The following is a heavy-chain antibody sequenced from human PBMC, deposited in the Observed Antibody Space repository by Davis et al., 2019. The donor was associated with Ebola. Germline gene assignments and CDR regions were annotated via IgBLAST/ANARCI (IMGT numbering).Heavy chain of an antibody. CDR3: AGRGGYLVHY. D-gene: IGHD3-22*01. CDR1: GFNVQSHY. CDR2: FRAADDS. Sequence: PGGSLRPSCAAFGFNVQSHYFHSVRQALGRGLEWVSVFRAADDSYYADPVKGRFTISRDNSQNMVYLQMNSLRAEDTGIYYCAGRGGYLVHYWGRGTQVTVSS. V-gene: IGHV3-53*01. J-gene: IGHJ4*02.